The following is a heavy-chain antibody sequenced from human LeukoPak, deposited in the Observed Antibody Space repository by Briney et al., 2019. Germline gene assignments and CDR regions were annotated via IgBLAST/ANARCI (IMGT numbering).Heavy chain of an antibody. J-gene: IGHJ4*02. D-gene: IGHD3-16*01. CDR1: GGSFSGYY. Sequence: SETLSLTCAVYGGSFSGYYWSWIRQPPGKGLEWIGEINHRGSTNYNPSLKSRVTVSLDTSKNQFSLKLSSVTAADTAVYYCARVGDYALKDWGQGTLVTVSS. V-gene: IGHV4-34*01. CDR3: ARVGDYALKD. CDR2: INHRGST.